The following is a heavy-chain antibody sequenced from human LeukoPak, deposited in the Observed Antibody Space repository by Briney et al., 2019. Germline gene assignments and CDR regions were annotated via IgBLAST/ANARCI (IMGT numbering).Heavy chain of an antibody. CDR1: GGSISSGSYY. Sequence: SETVSLTYSVSGGSISSGSYYGSWIRQPAGKGLEWIGRIYTSGSTNYNPSLQSRVTISVDTSKNQFSLKLSSVTAADTAVYYCPRGRSMSSGVLAYWGQGNLVTVSS. CDR3: PRGRSMSSGVLAY. V-gene: IGHV4-61*02. CDR2: IYTSGST. D-gene: IGHD6-6*01. J-gene: IGHJ4*02.